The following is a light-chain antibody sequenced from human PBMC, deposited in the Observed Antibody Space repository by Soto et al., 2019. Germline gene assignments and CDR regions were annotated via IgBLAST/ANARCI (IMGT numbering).Light chain of an antibody. CDR2: LTSDGTH. J-gene: IGLJ3*02. CDR3: QAWGTGIGV. Sequence: QAVVTQPPSASASLGASVKLTCTLSSGHSNNAIAWLQQQPEKSPRYLMKLTSDGTHNRGDGIPDRFSGSSSGAERHLIISSRQSEDEADYYCQAWGTGIGVFGGGTKLTVL. V-gene: IGLV4-69*01. CDR1: SGHSNNA.